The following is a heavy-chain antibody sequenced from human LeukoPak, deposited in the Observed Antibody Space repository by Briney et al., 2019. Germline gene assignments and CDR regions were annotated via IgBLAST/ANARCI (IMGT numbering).Heavy chain of an antibody. D-gene: IGHD3-9*01. CDR3: ARGGVLRYFDWPCMDV. J-gene: IGHJ6*02. V-gene: IGHV1-18*01. CDR1: GYTFTSYG. Sequence: ASVKVSCKASGYTFTSYGISWVRQAPGQGLEWMGWISAYNGNTNYAQKLQGRVTMTTDTSTSTAYMELRSLRSDDTAVYYCARGGVLRYFDWPCMDVWAKGPRSPSP. CDR2: ISAYNGNT.